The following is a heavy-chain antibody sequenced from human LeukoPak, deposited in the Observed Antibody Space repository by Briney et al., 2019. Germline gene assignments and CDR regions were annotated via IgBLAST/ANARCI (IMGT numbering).Heavy chain of an antibody. CDR1: GGTFSSYA. CDR2: IIPIFGTA. Sequence: ASVKVSCKASGGTFSSYAISWVRQAPGQGLEWMGGIIPIFGTANYAQKFQGRVTITTDESTSTAYMELSSLRSEDTAVYYCARDPYKGVELTCWGQGTLVTVSS. J-gene: IGHJ4*02. CDR3: ARDPYKGVELTC. D-gene: IGHD1-7*01. V-gene: IGHV1-69*05.